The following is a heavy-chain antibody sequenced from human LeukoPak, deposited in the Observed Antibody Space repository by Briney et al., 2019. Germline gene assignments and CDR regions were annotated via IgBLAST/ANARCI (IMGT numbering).Heavy chain of an antibody. D-gene: IGHD3-22*01. Sequence: GRPLRLSCAISGFTFSTYGMHWVRQAPGKGLEWVAVILYDGSNRQYADSVKGRFTISRDNSKNTLYLQMNSLRVEDTAVYYCAKVRGNVGSSYFPDYWGQGTLVTVTS. CDR2: ILYDGSNR. V-gene: IGHV3-30*18. J-gene: IGHJ4*02. CDR1: GFTFSTYG. CDR3: AKVRGNVGSSYFPDY.